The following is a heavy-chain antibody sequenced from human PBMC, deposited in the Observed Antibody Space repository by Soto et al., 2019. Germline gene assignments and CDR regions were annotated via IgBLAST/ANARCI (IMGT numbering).Heavy chain of an antibody. D-gene: IGHD1-1*01. J-gene: IGHJ5*02. Sequence: AETRFPTRVSSSAAIVRYSRSWFPARPRKGLEWIGEINHSGSTNYNPSLKSRVTISVDTSKNQFSLKLSSVTAADTAVYYCARDHPVWNNSAHTWFDTRGQRALLPISS. CDR1: SAAIVRYS. CDR2: INHSGST. CDR3: ARDHPVWNNSAHTWFDT. V-gene: IGHV4-34*01.